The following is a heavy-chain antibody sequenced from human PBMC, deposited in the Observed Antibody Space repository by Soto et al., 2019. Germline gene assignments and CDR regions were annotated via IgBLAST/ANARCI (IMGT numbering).Heavy chain of an antibody. CDR3: TRDGS. D-gene: IGHD5-12*01. V-gene: IGHV3-48*01. CDR2: ISDSGRTI. CDR1: GFPFSSYA. J-gene: IGHJ5*02. Sequence: EVQLVESGGGLVQPGGSLRLSCAASGFPFSSYAMNWVRQTPDKGLEWLSYISDSGRTIHYADSVKGRFTISRDNAKNSLYLQMNSLRADDTAVYYCTRDGSWGQGTLVTVSS.